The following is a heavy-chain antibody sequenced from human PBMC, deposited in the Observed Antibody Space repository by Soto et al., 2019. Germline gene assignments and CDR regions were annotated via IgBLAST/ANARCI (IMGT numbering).Heavy chain of an antibody. CDR3: AGKYSSSWRYYYGMDV. V-gene: IGHV4-61*01. J-gene: IGHJ6*02. CDR2: IYYRGST. D-gene: IGHD6-13*01. Sequence: PSETLSLTCTVSGGSVSSGSYYWIWTRQPPWKGLEWIGYIYYRGSTNYNPSLKSRVTISVDTSKNQFSLKLSSVTAADTAVYYCAGKYSSSWRYYYGMDVWGQGTTVTVSS. CDR1: GGSVSSGSYY.